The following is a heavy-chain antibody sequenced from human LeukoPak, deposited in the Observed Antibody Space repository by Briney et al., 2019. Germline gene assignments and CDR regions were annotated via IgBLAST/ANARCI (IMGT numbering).Heavy chain of an antibody. CDR3: ARSGPQYGDPREVRFDP. D-gene: IGHD4-17*01. Sequence: ASVKVSCKASGYTFTSYGISWVRQAPGQGLEWMGWISAYNGNTNYAQKLQGRVTMTTDTSTSTAYVELRSLRSDDTAVYYCARSGPQYGDPREVRFDPWGQGTLVTVSS. CDR2: ISAYNGNT. CDR1: GYTFTSYG. V-gene: IGHV1-18*01. J-gene: IGHJ5*02.